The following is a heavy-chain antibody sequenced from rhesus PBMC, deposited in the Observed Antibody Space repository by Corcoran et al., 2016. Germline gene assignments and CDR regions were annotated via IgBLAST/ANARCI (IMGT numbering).Heavy chain of an antibody. CDR2: ISGSGGST. J-gene: IGHJ4*01. V-gene: IGHV4-173*01. CDR1: GGSISSNY. Sequence: QLQLQESGPGLVKPSETLSLTCAVSGGSISSNYWSWIRQPPGKGLEWIGRISGSGGSTDYNPSLKSRVTFSTDTSKNQFSLKLSSVTAADTAVYYCARDAIVVVFTALFDYWGQGVLVTVSS. D-gene: IGHD2-27*01. CDR3: ARDAIVVVFTALFDY.